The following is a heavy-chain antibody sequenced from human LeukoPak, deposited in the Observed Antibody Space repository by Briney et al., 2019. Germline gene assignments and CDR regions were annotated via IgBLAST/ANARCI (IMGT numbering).Heavy chain of an antibody. CDR3: ARIEMATTQDYYYYMDV. V-gene: IGHV4-59*08. CDR2: IYYIGST. J-gene: IGHJ6*03. CDR1: GDSITSYY. Sequence: PSETLSLTCTVSGDSITSYYWSWIRQPPGKGPEWTGYIYYIGSTNYNPSLNSRVTISIDTSKNQFSLKLRSVTAADTAVYYCARIEMATTQDYYYYMDVWGKGTTVTVSS. D-gene: IGHD5-24*01.